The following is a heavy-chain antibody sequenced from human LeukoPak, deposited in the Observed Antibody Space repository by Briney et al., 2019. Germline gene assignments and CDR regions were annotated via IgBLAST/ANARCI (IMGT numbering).Heavy chain of an antibody. V-gene: IGHV3-53*01. CDR2: IFSGGST. CDR1: GFTFSSNY. J-gene: IGHJ4*02. CDR3: ARGIAAAGIVGVFDY. D-gene: IGHD6-13*01. Sequence: GGSLRLSCAASGFTFSSNYMSWVRQAPGKGLEWVSVIFSGGSTYYADSVKGRFTISRHNSKNTLYLQMNSLGAEDTAVYYCARGIAAAGIVGVFDYWGQGILVTVSS.